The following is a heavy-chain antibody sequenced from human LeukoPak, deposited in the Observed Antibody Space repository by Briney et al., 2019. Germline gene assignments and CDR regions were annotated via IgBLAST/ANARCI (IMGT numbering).Heavy chain of an antibody. CDR1: GYTFTGYY. J-gene: IGHJ5*02. CDR2: INPNTGDT. V-gene: IGHV1-2*02. D-gene: IGHD3-22*01. CDR3: ARDSQRYYYDSSGYYWNWLDP. Sequence: ASVKVSCKASGYTFTGYYMHWVRQARGQGLEWMGWINPNTGDTNYAQRFQGRVTMTRDTSISTAYMELSRLRSDDTAVYYCARDSQRYYYDSSGYYWNWLDPWGQGTLVTVSS.